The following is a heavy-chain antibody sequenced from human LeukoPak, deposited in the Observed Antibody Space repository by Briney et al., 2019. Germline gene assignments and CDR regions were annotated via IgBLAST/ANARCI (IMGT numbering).Heavy chain of an antibody. CDR3: ARGSWDWNDANYFDY. V-gene: IGHV3-7*01. D-gene: IGHD1-1*01. J-gene: IGHJ4*02. CDR2: IKQDGSEK. Sequence: PGGSLRLSCAASGFTFSSYSMIWVRQAPGKGLEWVANIKQDGSEKYYVDSVKGRFTISRDNAKNSLYLQMNSLRAEDTAVYYCARGSWDWNDANYFDYWGQGTLVTVSS. CDR1: GFTFSSYS.